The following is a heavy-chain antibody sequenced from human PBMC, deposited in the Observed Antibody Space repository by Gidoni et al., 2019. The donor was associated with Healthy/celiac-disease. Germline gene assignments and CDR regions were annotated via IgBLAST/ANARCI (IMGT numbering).Heavy chain of an antibody. CDR2: FDPEDGET. J-gene: IGHJ5*02. V-gene: IGHV1-24*01. D-gene: IGHD2-15*01. CDR1: GYTLTALS. Sequence: QVPLVQSGAEVKKPGASVKVSCKVSGYTLTALSMHWVRQAPGKGLEWMGGFDPEDGETIYAQKFQGRVTMTEDTSTDTAYMELSSLRSEDTAVYYCATLLVVVVAAGNWFDPWGQGTLVTVSS. CDR3: ATLLVVVVAAGNWFDP.